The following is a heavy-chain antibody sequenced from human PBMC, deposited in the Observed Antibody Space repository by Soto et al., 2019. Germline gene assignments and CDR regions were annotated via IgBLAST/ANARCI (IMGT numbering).Heavy chain of an antibody. V-gene: IGHV1-69*13. J-gene: IGHJ6*02. Sequence: SVKVSCKASGGTFSSYAISWVRQAPGQGLEWMGGIIPIFGTANYAQKFQGRVTITADESTSTAYMKLSSLRSEDTAVYYCARDLGLDDFWSGYTYYYYGMDVWGQGTTVTVSS. CDR1: GGTFSSYA. D-gene: IGHD3-3*01. CDR3: ARDLGLDDFWSGYTYYYYGMDV. CDR2: IIPIFGTA.